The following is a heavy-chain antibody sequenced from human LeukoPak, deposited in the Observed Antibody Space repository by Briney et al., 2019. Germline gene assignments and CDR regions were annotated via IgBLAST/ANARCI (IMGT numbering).Heavy chain of an antibody. V-gene: IGHV7-4-1*02. CDR1: GYTFTSYA. J-gene: IGHJ5*02. CDR2: INTNTGNP. Sequence: ASVKVSCKASGYTFTSYAMNWVRQAPGQGLEWMGWINTNTGNPTYAQGFTGRFVFSLDTSVSTAYLQISSLKAEDTAVYYCAKNGRRIAAAGTGWFDPWGQGTLVTVSS. CDR3: AKNGRRIAAAGTGWFDP. D-gene: IGHD6-13*01.